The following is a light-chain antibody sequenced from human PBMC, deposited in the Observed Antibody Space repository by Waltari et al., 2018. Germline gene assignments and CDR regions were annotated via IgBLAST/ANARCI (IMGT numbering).Light chain of an antibody. CDR3: QQYYTTPYT. Sequence: AIQLTQSPSSLSASVGDRVTITCRASQGINSALAWYQQKPGKAPKLLIYDASSLESGVPSRFSGSGYGTDFTLTISSLQAEDVAVYYCQQYYTTPYTFGQGTKLEIK. CDR2: DAS. CDR1: QGINSA. J-gene: IGKJ2*01. V-gene: IGKV1-13*02.